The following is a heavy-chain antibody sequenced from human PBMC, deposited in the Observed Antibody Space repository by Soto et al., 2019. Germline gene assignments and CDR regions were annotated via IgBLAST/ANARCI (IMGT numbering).Heavy chain of an antibody. CDR3: ARSTYYYDSSGYGFYYFDY. V-gene: IGHV2-70*11. D-gene: IGHD3-22*01. CDR2: IDWDDDK. Sequence: TLSLTCTVSGGSISSYYWSWIRQPPGKALEWLARIDWDDDKYYSTSLKTRLTISKDTSKNQVVLTMTNMDPADTATYYCARSTYYYDSSGYGFYYFDYWGQGTLVTVSS. CDR1: GGSISSYY. J-gene: IGHJ4*02.